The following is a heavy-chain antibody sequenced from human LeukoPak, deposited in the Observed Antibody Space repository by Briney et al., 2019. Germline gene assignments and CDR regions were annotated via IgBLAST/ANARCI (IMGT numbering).Heavy chain of an antibody. CDR3: ASRRGYSGYDPY. Sequence: GGSLRLSCAASGFTVSSNYMSWVRQAPGKGLEWVSVIYSGGSTYYADSGKGRFTISRDNSKNTLYLQMNSLRAEDTAVYYCASRRGYSGYDPYWGQGTLVTVSS. CDR1: GFTVSSNY. J-gene: IGHJ4*02. V-gene: IGHV3-66*01. CDR2: IYSGGST. D-gene: IGHD5-12*01.